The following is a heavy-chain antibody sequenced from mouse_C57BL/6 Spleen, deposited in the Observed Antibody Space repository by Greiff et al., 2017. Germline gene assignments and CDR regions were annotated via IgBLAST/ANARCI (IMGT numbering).Heavy chain of an antibody. D-gene: IGHD1-1*01. Sequence: VQLQQSGAELMKPGASVKLSCKATGYTFTGYWIEWVKQRPGHGLEWIGEILPGSGSTNYNEKFKGKATFTADTSSNTAYMQLSSLTAEDSAIYYCASRGMAYGRGYFDVWGTGTTVTVSS. V-gene: IGHV1-9*01. CDR2: ILPGSGST. CDR3: ASRGMAYGRGYFDV. J-gene: IGHJ1*03. CDR1: GYTFTGYW.